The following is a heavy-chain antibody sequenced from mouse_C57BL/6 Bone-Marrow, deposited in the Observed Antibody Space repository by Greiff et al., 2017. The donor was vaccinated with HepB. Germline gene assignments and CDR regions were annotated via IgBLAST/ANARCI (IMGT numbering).Heavy chain of an antibody. CDR2: ISDGGSYT. V-gene: IGHV5-4*01. Sequence: EVKVVESGGGLVKPGGSLKLSCAASGFTFSSYAMSWVRQTPEKRLEWVATISDGGSYTYYPDNVKGRFTISRDNAKNNLYLQMSHLKSEDTAMYYCARDTFNWYFDYWGQGTTLTVSS. D-gene: IGHD4-1*02. CDR1: GFTFSSYA. J-gene: IGHJ2*01. CDR3: ARDTFNWYFDY.